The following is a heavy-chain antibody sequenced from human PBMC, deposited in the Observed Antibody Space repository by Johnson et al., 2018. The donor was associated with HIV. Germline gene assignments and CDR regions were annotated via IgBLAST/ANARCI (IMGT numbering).Heavy chain of an antibody. CDR3: AREWKGRWFGEEKAFDI. V-gene: IGHV3-30*02. J-gene: IGHJ3*02. D-gene: IGHD3-10*01. CDR2: IRYAGSNK. Sequence: QVQLVESGGGLVQPGGSLRLSCAASGFIFTSYGMHWVRQAPGKGLEWVTFIRYAGSNKYYAKTVKGRFTISRDNSKNTLYLQMNSLRADDTAVYYCAREWKGRWFGEEKAFDIWGQGTMVTVSS. CDR1: GFIFTSYG.